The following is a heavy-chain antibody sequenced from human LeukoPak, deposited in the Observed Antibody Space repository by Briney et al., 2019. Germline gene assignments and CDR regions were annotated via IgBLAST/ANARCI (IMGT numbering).Heavy chain of an antibody. CDR3: ARGSLDEGWFDP. CDR1: GGFFSGYY. J-gene: IGHJ5*02. Sequence: PSETLSLTCAVYGGFFSGYYWSWIRQPPGKGLEWIGEINHSGSTNYNPSLESRVTVSVDTSKNQFSLKVSSVTAADTAVYYCARGSLDEGWFDPWGQGTLVTVSS. D-gene: IGHD2-2*01. V-gene: IGHV4-34*01. CDR2: INHSGST.